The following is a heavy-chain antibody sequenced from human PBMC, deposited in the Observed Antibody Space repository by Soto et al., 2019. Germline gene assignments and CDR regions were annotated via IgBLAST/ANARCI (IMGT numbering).Heavy chain of an antibody. D-gene: IGHD3-10*01. CDR1: GGSFSGYY. CDR3: ARGPFYYGSGSYYKAVYYYYYMDV. V-gene: IGHV4-34*01. CDR2: INHSGST. Sequence: SETLSLTCAVYGGSFSGYYWSWIRQPPGKGLVWIGEINHSGSTNYNPSLKSRVTISVDTSKNQFSLKLSSVTAADTAVYYCARGPFYYGSGSYYKAVYYYYYMDVWGKGTTVTVSS. J-gene: IGHJ6*03.